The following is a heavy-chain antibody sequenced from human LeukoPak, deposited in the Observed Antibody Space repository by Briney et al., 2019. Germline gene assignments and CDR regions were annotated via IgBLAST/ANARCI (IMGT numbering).Heavy chain of an antibody. D-gene: IGHD5-12*01. CDR1: GYTFTGYY. J-gene: IGHJ6*03. Sequence: ASVKVSCKASGYTFTGYYMHWVRQAPGQGLEWMGWINPNSGGTNYAQKFQGRVTMTRDTSISTAYMELSRLRSDDTAVYYCAGDGSGSKSYYYYYYMDVWGIGTTVTISS. CDR3: AGDGSGSKSYYYYYYMDV. V-gene: IGHV1-2*02. CDR2: INPNSGGT.